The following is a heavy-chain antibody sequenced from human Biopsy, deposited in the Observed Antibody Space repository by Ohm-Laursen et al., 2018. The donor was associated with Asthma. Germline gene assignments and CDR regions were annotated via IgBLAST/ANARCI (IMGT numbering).Heavy chain of an antibody. CDR1: GYIFTSYW. D-gene: IGHD3-10*01. J-gene: IGHJ4*02. CDR2: IFPGDSDT. V-gene: IGHV5-51*01. CDR3: ARLAYGSGSFFDF. Sequence: ESLKISCKASGYIFTSYWIGWVRQMPGKGLEWMEIIFPGDSDTIYSPSFQGQVTISADKSISTAYLQWSSLKASDTAIYYCARLAYGSGSFFDFWGQGTLVTVAS.